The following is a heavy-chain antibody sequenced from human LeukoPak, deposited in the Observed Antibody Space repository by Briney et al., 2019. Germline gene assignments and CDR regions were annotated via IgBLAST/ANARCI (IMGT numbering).Heavy chain of an antibody. V-gene: IGHV3-21*01. CDR2: ISSSSSYI. Sequence: PGGSLRLSCAASGFTFSSYSMNWVRQAPGKGLEWVSSISSSSSYIYYADSVKGRFTISRDNAKNSLYLQMNSLRAEDTAVYYCASRAYCGGDRFGLSEWGQGTLVTVSS. J-gene: IGHJ4*02. D-gene: IGHD2-21*02. CDR3: ASRAYCGGDRFGLSE. CDR1: GFTFSSYS.